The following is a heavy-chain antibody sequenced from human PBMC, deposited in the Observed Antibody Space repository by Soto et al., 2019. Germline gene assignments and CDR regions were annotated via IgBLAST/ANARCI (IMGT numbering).Heavy chain of an antibody. V-gene: IGHV4-34*01. D-gene: IGHD3-22*01. Sequence: SETLSLTCAVHGGSFSGYYWDWIRQPPGKGLEWIGEVNHGGTSNYNPSLKSRVIISVDTSKNQFSLKLTSVTAADTAVYFCASGITMIVVGTVDYWGQGTLVTVSS. CDR3: ASGITMIVVGTVDY. J-gene: IGHJ4*02. CDR1: GGSFSGYY. CDR2: VNHGGTS.